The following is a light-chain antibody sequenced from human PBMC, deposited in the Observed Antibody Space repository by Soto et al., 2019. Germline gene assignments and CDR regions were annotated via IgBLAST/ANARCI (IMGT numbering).Light chain of an antibody. CDR1: QSIGRF. CDR2: DAS. CDR3: QPCYMGWT. Sequence: DIQMTQYPSTLSACVGDRVTITGRASQSIGRFLAWYQHQPGKAPKLLIYDASTLESGVPSRFRVTGSGTEFTFSITSLQPEDFGTEDCQPCYMGWTSCQLTKVAIK. V-gene: IGKV1-5*01. J-gene: IGKJ1*01.